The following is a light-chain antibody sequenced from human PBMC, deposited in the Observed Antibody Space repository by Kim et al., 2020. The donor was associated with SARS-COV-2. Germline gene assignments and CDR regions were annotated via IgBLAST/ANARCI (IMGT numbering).Light chain of an antibody. CDR2: AAS. V-gene: IGKV1-39*01. Sequence: DIQMTQSPSSLSASVGDRVMITCRASQRISSHLNWYQHKPGKAPKLLIYAASSLQSGVPSRFSGSGSGTDFTLTISTLQPEDFATYYCQQGYSSHQITFGQGTRLEIK. CDR1: QRISSH. J-gene: IGKJ5*01. CDR3: QQGYSSHQIT.